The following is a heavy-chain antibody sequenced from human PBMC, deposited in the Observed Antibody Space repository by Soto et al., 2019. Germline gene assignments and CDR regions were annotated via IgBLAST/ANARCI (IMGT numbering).Heavy chain of an antibody. V-gene: IGHV1-3*01. CDR1: GYTFSTYA. CDR2: INGDNGNT. D-gene: IGHD3-22*01. Sequence: QVQLVQSGAEVKKPGASVKVSCKASGYTFSTYAMHWVRQAPGQRLEWMGWINGDNGNTRYSKKFQGRVTITRDTSASTAYMELSSLRSEDTAVYYCARDPHYYDTTGYCLDYWGQGTLVTVSS. CDR3: ARDPHYYDTTGYCLDY. J-gene: IGHJ4*02.